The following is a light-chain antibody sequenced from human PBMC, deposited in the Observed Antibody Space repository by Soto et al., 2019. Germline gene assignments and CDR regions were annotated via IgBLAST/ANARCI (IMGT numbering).Light chain of an antibody. CDR2: DAS. V-gene: IGKV3-11*01. CDR1: QSVSSS. Sequence: VLTKSQATPPLSPGERAILSCTASQSVSSSLAWYQQKTGQAPRLLIYDASNRATGTPARFSGSGCGTAFTLSTSSLEPDYFADYYYQPGSNWPSTFGARTKVV. J-gene: IGKJ4*01. CDR3: QPGSNWPST.